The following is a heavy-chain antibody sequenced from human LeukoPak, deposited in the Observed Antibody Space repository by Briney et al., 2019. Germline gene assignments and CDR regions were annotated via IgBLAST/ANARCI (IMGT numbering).Heavy chain of an antibody. V-gene: IGHV5-51*01. CDR2: IYPGDSDT. J-gene: IGHJ4*02. CDR3: ARRYYYGSGSYYFDY. CDR1: GYSFTSYW. D-gene: IGHD3-10*01. Sequence: GESLKISCKGSGYSFTSYWIGWVRQMPGKGLEWMGIIYPGDSDTRYSLSFQGQVTISADKSISTAYLQWSSLKASDTAMYYCARRYYYGSGSYYFDYWGQGTLVTVSS.